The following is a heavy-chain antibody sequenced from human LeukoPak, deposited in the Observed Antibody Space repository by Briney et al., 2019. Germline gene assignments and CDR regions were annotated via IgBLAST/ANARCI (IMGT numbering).Heavy chain of an antibody. CDR1: GGSISSYY. V-gene: IGHV4-59*01. CDR2: IYYSGST. CDR3: ARGVFLDY. J-gene: IGHJ4*02. Sequence: PSETLSLTCTVPGGSISSYYWSWIRQPPGKGLEWIGHIYYSGSTNYNPSLKSRVTISVDTSKNQFSLKLSSVTAADTAVYYCARGVFLDYWGQGTLVTVSS.